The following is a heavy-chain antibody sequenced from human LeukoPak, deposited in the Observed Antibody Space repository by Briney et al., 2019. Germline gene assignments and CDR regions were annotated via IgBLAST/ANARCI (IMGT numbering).Heavy chain of an antibody. CDR1: GFTFSSYG. V-gene: IGHV3-33*01. Sequence: GGSLRLSCAASGFTFSSYGMHWVRQAPDKGLEWVAVIWYDGSNKYYADSVKGRFTISRDNSKNTLHLQMNSLRAEDTAVYYCARDRLRFLEYYGMDVWGQGTTVTVSS. CDR3: ARDRLRFLEYYGMDV. D-gene: IGHD3-3*01. CDR2: IWYDGSNK. J-gene: IGHJ6*02.